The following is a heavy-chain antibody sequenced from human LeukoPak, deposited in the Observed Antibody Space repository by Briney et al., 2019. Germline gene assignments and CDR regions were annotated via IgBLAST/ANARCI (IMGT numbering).Heavy chain of an antibody. J-gene: IGHJ4*02. V-gene: IGHV3-66*01. CDR1: GFTLRSNN. Sequence: PPGGGPRISFAAPGFTLRSNNKSWVRPGPGKGLGWGSVIYSGGDTDYADSVKGRFTTSRDNSKNTLYLQMNSLRAEDTAVYYCARAREGTAAYFDYWGQGTLVTVSS. D-gene: IGHD1/OR15-1a*01. CDR2: IYSGGDT. CDR3: ARAREGTAAYFDY.